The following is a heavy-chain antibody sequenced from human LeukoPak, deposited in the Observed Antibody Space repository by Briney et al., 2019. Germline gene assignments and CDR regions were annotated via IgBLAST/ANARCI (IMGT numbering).Heavy chain of an antibody. CDR2: IGNKGGT. CDR1: GFTFSTHA. V-gene: IGHV3-23*01. Sequence: GGSLRLSCTASGFTFSTHALSWVRRAPGKGLEWVSTIGNKGGTYYVNSVKGRFTISRDNSKNTLYLQMNSLRADDTAVYYCTKSLYCSAGSCYKFDYWGQGTLVTVSS. D-gene: IGHD2-15*01. CDR3: TKSLYCSAGSCYKFDY. J-gene: IGHJ4*02.